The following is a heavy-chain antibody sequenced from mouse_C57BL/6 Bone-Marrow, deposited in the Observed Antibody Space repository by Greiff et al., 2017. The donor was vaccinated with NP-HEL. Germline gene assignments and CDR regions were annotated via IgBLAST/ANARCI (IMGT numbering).Heavy chain of an antibody. J-gene: IGHJ2*01. Sequence: EVQLVESGGGLVQPKGSLKLSCAASGFTFNTYAMHWVRQAPGKGLEWVARIRSESSNYATYYADSVKDRFTISRDDSKSMLYLQMNNLKTEDTAMYYCVRGDGYYYYLDYWGQGTTLTVSS. CDR3: VRGDGYYYYLDY. D-gene: IGHD2-3*01. V-gene: IGHV10-3*01. CDR2: IRSESSNYAT. CDR1: GFTFNTYA.